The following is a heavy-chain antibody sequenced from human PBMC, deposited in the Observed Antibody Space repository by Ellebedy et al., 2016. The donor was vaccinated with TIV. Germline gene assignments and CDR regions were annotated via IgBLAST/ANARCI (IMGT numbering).Heavy chain of an antibody. D-gene: IGHD5-18*01. CDR3: ARYGQIWPGYGMDV. Sequence: GGSLRLSXAAHGCSFSGHYWSCIRQPPGKGLEWVSVIYSGGSTYYADSVKGRFTISRDNSKNTLYLQMNSRRAEDTAVYYCARYGQIWPGYGMDVWGQGTTVTVCS. CDR1: GCSFSGHY. CDR2: IYSGGST. J-gene: IGHJ6*02. V-gene: IGHV3-53*01.